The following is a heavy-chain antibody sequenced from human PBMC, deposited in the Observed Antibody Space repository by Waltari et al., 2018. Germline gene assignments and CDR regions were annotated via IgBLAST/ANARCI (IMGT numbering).Heavy chain of an antibody. J-gene: IGHJ3*02. CDR3: AREGGYCSSTSCEGAFDI. CDR2: IYYSGST. V-gene: IGHV4-59*01. CDR1: GGSISSYY. Sequence: QVQLQESGPGLVKPSETLSLTCTVSGGSISSYYWSWIRQPPGQGLEWIGYIYYSGSTNYNPSLKSRVTISVDTSKNQFSLKLSSVTAADTAVYYCAREGGYCSSTSCEGAFDIWGQGTMVTVSS. D-gene: IGHD2-2*01.